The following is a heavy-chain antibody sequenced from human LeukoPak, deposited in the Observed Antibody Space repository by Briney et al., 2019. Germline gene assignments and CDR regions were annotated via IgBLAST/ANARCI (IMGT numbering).Heavy chain of an antibody. D-gene: IGHD5-18*01. V-gene: IGHV3-23*01. CDR1: GFTFSSSG. CDR3: ARGRNTGRQFYFDY. Sequence: GGSLRRSCAASGFTFSSSGMGWVRQAPGKGLECVSPITGSGGSTSYTDSVKGRFTISRDNSKNTLYLQMNSLRAEDTAVYYCARGRNTGRQFYFDYWGQGTLVTVAS. J-gene: IGHJ4*02. CDR2: ITGSGGST.